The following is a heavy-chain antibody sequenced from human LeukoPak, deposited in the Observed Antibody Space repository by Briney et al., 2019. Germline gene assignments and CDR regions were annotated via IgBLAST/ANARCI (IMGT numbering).Heavy chain of an antibody. CDR3: ATDPVVGAALFDY. Sequence: ASVKVSCKVSGYTLTELFMHWVRQAPGKGLEWMGGFDPEDGETIYAQKFQGRVTMTEDTSTDTAYMELSSLRYEDTAVYSCATDPVVGAALFDYWGQGTLVTVSS. CDR1: GYTLTELF. J-gene: IGHJ4*02. CDR2: FDPEDGET. V-gene: IGHV1-24*01. D-gene: IGHD2-15*01.